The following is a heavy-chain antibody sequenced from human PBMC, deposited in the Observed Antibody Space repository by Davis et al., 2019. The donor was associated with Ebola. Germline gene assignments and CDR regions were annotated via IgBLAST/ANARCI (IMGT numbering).Heavy chain of an antibody. D-gene: IGHD3-3*01. J-gene: IGHJ5*02. CDR1: GFTFSSYA. V-gene: IGHV3-30-3*01. CDR2: ISYDGSNK. CDR3: ARDRGSTIFGVVMGGGWFDP. Sequence: GESLKISCAASGFTFSSYAMHWVRQAPGKGLEWVAVISYDGSNKYYADSVKGRFTISRDNSKNTLYLQMNSLRAEDTAVYYCARDRGSTIFGVVMGGGWFDPWGQGTLVTVSS.